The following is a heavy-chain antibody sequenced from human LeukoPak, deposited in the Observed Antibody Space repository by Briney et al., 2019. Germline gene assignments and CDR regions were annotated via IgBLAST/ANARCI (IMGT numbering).Heavy chain of an antibody. J-gene: IGHJ6*02. CDR3: ARGFYYYGLAV. CDR1: GYTFTRYD. Sequence: VASVKVSCKASGYTFTRYDINWVRQAPGQGLEWLGWMNPNNGNTGYAQKFQGRVTMTRSTSIDTAYMELNTLTSDDTAAYYCARGFYYYGLAVWGQGTTVTVSS. V-gene: IGHV1-8*01. CDR2: MNPNNGNT.